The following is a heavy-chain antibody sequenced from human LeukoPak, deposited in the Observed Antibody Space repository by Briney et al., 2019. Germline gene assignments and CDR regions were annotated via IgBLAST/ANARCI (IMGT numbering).Heavy chain of an antibody. J-gene: IGHJ6*03. V-gene: IGHV3-30*02. CDR3: AKDSAGIVVVPAAHQNYYMDV. CDR1: GFTFSSYW. Sequence: PGGSLRLSCAASGFTFSSYWMSWVRQAPGKGLEWVAFIRYDGSNKYYADSVKGRFTISRDNSKNTLYLQMNSLRAEDTAVYYCAKDSAGIVVVPAAHQNYYMDVWGKGTTVTISS. D-gene: IGHD2-2*01. CDR2: IRYDGSNK.